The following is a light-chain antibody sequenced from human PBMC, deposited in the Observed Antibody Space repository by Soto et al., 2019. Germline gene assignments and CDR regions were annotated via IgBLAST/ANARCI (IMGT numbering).Light chain of an antibody. CDR3: QHYNSYSEA. V-gene: IGKV1D-16*01. Sequence: TCRASQGISSWLAWYQQKPGKAPKLLIYAASSLQSGVPSRFSGSGSGTEFTLTISSLQPDDFATYYCQHYNSYSEAFGQGTKVDIK. CDR2: AAS. J-gene: IGKJ1*01. CDR1: QGISSW.